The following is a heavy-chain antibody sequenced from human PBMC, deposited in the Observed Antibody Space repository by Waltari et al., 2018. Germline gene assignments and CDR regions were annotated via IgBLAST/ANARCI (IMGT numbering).Heavy chain of an antibody. CDR3: ARDYCDRTNCHGMDV. V-gene: IGHV3-30*09. CDR2: ISYNERNI. CDR1: AFTVSSFA. Sequence: QVQLVESGGGVGQPGRSLRLSCAASAFTVSSFALHWVRQAPGKGLEWVAVISYNERNIYYVDSVKGRFAISRDNSKKMLYLQMNSLRAEDTAVYYCARDYCDRTNCHGMDVWGQGTTVTVSS. J-gene: IGHJ6*02. D-gene: IGHD3-22*01.